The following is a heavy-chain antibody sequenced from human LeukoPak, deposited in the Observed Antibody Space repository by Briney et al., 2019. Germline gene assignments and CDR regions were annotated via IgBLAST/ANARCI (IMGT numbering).Heavy chain of an antibody. CDR3: ARDGTSTDDY. V-gene: IGHV1-18*01. CDR2: ISGDNDNP. D-gene: IGHD2-2*01. Sequence: ASVRVSCKTSGYTFSNFGINWVRQAPGQGLEWMGWISGDNDNPNYGQKFQGRFTVTTDSSTSTAYMELRNLRFDDTAVYYCARDGTSTDDYWGQGTLVTVSS. J-gene: IGHJ4*02. CDR1: GYTFSNFG.